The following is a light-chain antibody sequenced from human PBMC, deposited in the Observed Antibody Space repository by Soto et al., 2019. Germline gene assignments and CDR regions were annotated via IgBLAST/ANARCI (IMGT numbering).Light chain of an antibody. CDR3: SSYTTSSTLV. Sequence: QSVLTQPPSASGSPGQSVTISCTGTSSDVGAYDYVSWYQQHPGKAPKLMIYEVSNRPSGVSNRFSGSKSGNTASLTISGLQAEDEADYYCSSYTTSSTLVFGGGTKLTVL. V-gene: IGLV2-14*01. J-gene: IGLJ2*01. CDR2: EVS. CDR1: SSDVGAYDY.